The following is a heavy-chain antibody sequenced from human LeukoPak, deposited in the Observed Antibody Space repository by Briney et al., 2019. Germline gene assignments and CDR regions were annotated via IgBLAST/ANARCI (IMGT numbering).Heavy chain of an antibody. J-gene: IGHJ5*02. CDR3: AIELGYYYDNSGPRNNWFDP. CDR1: EYTLTELS. CDR2: FDPEDGET. Sequence: ASVKVSCKVSEYTLTELSMHWVRQAPGKGLEWMGGFDPEDGETIYAQKFQGRVTMTEDTSTNTAYMELTSLRSEDTAVYYCAIELGYYYDNSGPRNNWFDPWGQGTLVTVSS. D-gene: IGHD3-22*01. V-gene: IGHV1-24*01.